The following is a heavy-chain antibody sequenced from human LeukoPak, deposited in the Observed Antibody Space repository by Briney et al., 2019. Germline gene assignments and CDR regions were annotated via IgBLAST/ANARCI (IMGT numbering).Heavy chain of an antibody. CDR2: ISYDGSNK. CDR3: ARDKRVGVWPYFDY. V-gene: IGHV3-30-3*01. D-gene: IGHD2-8*01. CDR1: GFSFSDYY. J-gene: IGHJ4*02. Sequence: LGGSLRLSCAASGFSFSDYYMSWIRQAPGKGLEWVAVISYDGSNKYYADSVKGRFTISRDNSKNTLYLQMNSLRAEDTAVYYCARDKRVGVWPYFDYWGQGTLVTVSS.